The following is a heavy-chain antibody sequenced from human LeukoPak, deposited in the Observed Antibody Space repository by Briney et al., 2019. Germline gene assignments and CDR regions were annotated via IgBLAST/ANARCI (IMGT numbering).Heavy chain of an antibody. J-gene: IGHJ4*02. CDR1: GYNFNGYY. CDR3: ARDTPFDH. Sequence: GASVKVSCKASGYNFNGYYIHWIRQAPGQGPEWMGWINANSGGSNSALKFQGRLTMTVDTSSRTVYMELNRLTSDDTAIYYCARDTPFDHWGQGTLVTVST. D-gene: IGHD2-15*01. V-gene: IGHV1-2*02. CDR2: INANSGGS.